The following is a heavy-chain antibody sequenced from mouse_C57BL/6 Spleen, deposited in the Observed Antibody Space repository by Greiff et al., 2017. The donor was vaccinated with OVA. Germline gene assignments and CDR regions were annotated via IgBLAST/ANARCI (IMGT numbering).Heavy chain of an antibody. Sequence: VQLQQSGAELVRPGSSVKMSCKTSGYTFTSYGINWVKQRPGQGLEWIGYIYIGNGDTEYNEKFKGKATLTSDTSSSTPYMQLSSLTSEDSAIYFCARGDGSFAYWGQGTLVTVSA. V-gene: IGHV1-58*01. CDR3: ARGDGSFAY. CDR1: GYTFTSYG. D-gene: IGHD2-3*01. J-gene: IGHJ3*01. CDR2: IYIGNGDT.